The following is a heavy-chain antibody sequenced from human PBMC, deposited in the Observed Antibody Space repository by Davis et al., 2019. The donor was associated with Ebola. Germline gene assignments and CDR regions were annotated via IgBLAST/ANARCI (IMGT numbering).Heavy chain of an antibody. D-gene: IGHD2-15*01. CDR1: GFTFSDYY. J-gene: IGHJ6*02. V-gene: IGHV3-11*01. CDR2: ISSSGSTI. Sequence: GGSLRLSCAASGFTFSDYYMSWIRQAPGKGLEWVSYISSSGSTIYYADSVKGRFTISRDNAKNSLYLQMNSLRAEDTAVYYCARSPLYCSGGSCYSTYYGMDVWGQGTTVTVSS. CDR3: ARSPLYCSGGSCYSTYYGMDV.